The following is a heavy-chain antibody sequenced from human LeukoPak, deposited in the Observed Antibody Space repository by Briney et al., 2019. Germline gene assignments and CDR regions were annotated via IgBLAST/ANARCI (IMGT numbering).Heavy chain of an antibody. J-gene: IGHJ3*02. CDR2: ISSNGGST. V-gene: IGHV3-64*01. D-gene: IGHD3-3*01. CDR3: ARADYDFWSGYYGAFDI. Sequence: PGGSLRLSCAASGFTFSSYAMNWVRQAPGKGLEYVSAISSNGGSTYYANSVKGRFTISRDNSKNTLYLQMGSLRAEDMAVYYCARADYDFWSGYYGAFDIWGQGTMVTVSS. CDR1: GFTFSSYA.